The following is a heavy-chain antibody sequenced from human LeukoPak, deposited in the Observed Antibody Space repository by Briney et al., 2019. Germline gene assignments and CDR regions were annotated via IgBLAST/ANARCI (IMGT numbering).Heavy chain of an antibody. CDR3: ASTTRIAALDV. Sequence: SEIQSHTCAVYGESFSGYCWNCVRQPPGKGLEWIGEINHSGSTNYNPSLKSRVTISVDTSKNQFSLKLSSVTAADTAVYYCASTTRIAALDVWGKGTTVTVSS. D-gene: IGHD6-6*01. J-gene: IGHJ6*04. CDR2: INHSGST. CDR1: GESFSGYC. V-gene: IGHV4-34*01.